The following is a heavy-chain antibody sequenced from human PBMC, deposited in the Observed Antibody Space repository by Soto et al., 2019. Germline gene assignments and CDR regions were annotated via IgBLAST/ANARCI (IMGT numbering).Heavy chain of an antibody. CDR1: GFTFSSFG. J-gene: IGHJ4*02. CDR2: ISGGGYNK. Sequence: EVRLLESGGGLVQTGGSLRLSCAASGFTFSSFGMNWVRQAPGKGLEWLAVISGGGYNKYYAEYVKCRFAISRDNSENMAFLQMDTLTADDTAVYYCAKDRGSSSTCCDYWGPGVLVTVSS. CDR3: AKDRGSSSTCCDY. D-gene: IGHD2-2*01. V-gene: IGHV3-23*01.